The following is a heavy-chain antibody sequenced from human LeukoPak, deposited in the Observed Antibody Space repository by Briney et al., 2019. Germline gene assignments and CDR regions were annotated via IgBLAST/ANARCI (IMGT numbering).Heavy chain of an antibody. CDR2: INPSGGST. D-gene: IGHD2-8*01. J-gene: IGHJ5*02. Sequence: ASVKVSCKASGYTFTSYYMHWVRQAPGQGLEWMGKINPSGGSTSYAQKFQGRVTMTRDMSTSTVYMELSSLRSDDTAVYYCARGGDIVLMVYNNWFDPWGQGTLVTVSS. V-gene: IGHV1-46*01. CDR3: ARGGDIVLMVYNNWFDP. CDR1: GYTFTSYY.